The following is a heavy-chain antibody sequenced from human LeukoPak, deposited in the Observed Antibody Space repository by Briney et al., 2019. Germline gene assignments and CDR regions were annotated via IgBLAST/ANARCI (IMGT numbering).Heavy chain of an antibody. Sequence: GRSLRLSCAASGFTFSSYGMHWVRQAPGKGLEWVAVISYDGSNKYYADSVKGRFTISRDNSKNTLYLQMNSLRAEDTAVYYCAKVHSSGFFDYWGQGTLVTVSS. V-gene: IGHV3-30*18. D-gene: IGHD6-19*01. CDR3: AKVHSSGFFDY. CDR2: ISYDGSNK. CDR1: GFTFSSYG. J-gene: IGHJ4*02.